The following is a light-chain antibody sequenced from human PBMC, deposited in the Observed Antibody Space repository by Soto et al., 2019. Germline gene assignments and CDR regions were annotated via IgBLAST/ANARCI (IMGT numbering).Light chain of an antibody. J-gene: IGKJ4*01. CDR1: QSVSSSY. CDR3: QQYGSSSLT. Sequence: EIVLTQSPGTLSLSPGERATLSCSASQSVSSSYLAWYQQKPGQAPRLLIYGASSRATGIPDRFSGSGSGTDFTLTISRLEPEDFAVYYCQQYGSSSLTFGGGTKVVIK. CDR2: GAS. V-gene: IGKV3-20*01.